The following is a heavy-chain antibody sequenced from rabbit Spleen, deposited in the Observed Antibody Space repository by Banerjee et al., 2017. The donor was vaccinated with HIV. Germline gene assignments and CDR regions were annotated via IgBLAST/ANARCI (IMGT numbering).Heavy chain of an antibody. CDR2: IDAGSSGST. D-gene: IGHD8-1*01. CDR1: GFSFSSSYY. V-gene: IGHV1S45*01. CDR3: ARDGAGGSYFAL. J-gene: IGHJ4*01. Sequence: QERLVESGGGLVPPGTSLTLTCTASGFSFSSSYYICWVRQAPGKGLEWIACIDAGSSGSTYYASGAKGRFTISKTSSTTVTLQMTSLTAADTASYFCARDGAGGSYFALWGPGTLVTVS.